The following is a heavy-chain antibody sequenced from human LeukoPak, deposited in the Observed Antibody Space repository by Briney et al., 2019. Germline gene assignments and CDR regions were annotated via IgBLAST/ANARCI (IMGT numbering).Heavy chain of an antibody. CDR2: ISAYNGNT. CDR3: ATVPRLGELWIDYYYYGMDV. V-gene: IGHV1-18*01. CDR1: GYTFTSYG. D-gene: IGHD3-10*01. Sequence: ASVKVSCKASGYTFTSYGISWVRQAPGQGLEWMGWISAYNGNTNYAQKLRGRVTMTTDTSTSTAYMELRSLRSDDTAVYYCATVPRLGELWIDYYYYGMDVWGQGTTVTVSS. J-gene: IGHJ6*02.